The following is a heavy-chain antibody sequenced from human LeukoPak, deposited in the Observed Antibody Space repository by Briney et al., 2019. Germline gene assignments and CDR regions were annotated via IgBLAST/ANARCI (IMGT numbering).Heavy chain of an antibody. Sequence: GGSLRLSCAASGFTFSTYSMNWVRKAPGKGLEWVSYISSRGGPIYYADSVKGRFTISRDNAKNSLYLQMNSLRDADTAVYYCATDNVDYWGQGTLVTVSS. D-gene: IGHD2-8*01. J-gene: IGHJ4*02. CDR2: ISSRGGPI. V-gene: IGHV3-48*02. CDR3: ATDNVDY. CDR1: GFTFSTYS.